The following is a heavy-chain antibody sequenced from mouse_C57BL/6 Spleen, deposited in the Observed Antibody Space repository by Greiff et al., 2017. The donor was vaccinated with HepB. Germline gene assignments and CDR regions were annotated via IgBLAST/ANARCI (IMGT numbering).Heavy chain of an antibody. Sequence: QVQLQQSGAELVRPGSSVKLSCKASGYTFTSYWMDWVKQRPGQGLEWIGNIYPSDSETHYNQKFKDKATLTVDKSSSTAYMQLSSLTSEDSAVYYCARARLYYGSSYFDYWGQGTTLTVSS. V-gene: IGHV1-61*01. CDR1: GYTFTSYW. CDR2: IYPSDSET. J-gene: IGHJ2*01. CDR3: ARARLYYGSSYFDY. D-gene: IGHD1-1*01.